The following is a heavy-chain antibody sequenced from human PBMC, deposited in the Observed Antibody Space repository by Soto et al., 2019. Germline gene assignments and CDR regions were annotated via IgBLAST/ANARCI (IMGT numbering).Heavy chain of an antibody. V-gene: IGHV3-23*01. CDR3: SKARAQYYDFWSGYPVDY. CDR2: ISGSGGSI. D-gene: IGHD3-3*01. Sequence: GGSLRLSCAASGFTFSSYSMNWVRQAPGKGLEWVSAISGSGGSIYYADSVKGQFTISRDNSKNTLNLQMNSMRAEDTAVYYCSKARAQYYDFWSGYPVDYWGQGTLVTVS. CDR1: GFTFSSYS. J-gene: IGHJ4*02.